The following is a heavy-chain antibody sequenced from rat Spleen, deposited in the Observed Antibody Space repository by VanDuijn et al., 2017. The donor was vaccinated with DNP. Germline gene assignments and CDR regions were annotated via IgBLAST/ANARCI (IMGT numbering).Heavy chain of an antibody. Sequence: EVQLVESGGGLVQPGRSLKLSCVVSGFTFSDHYMVWVRQAPTKGLEWVAALSYDGGRMYYRDPVKGRFTISRDNAKSTLYLQMDSLRSEDTATYYCARHQWTLYFDYWGQGVMVTVSS. V-gene: IGHV5-7*01. J-gene: IGHJ2*01. CDR3: ARHQWTLYFDY. CDR1: GFTFSDHY. CDR2: LSYDGGRM. D-gene: IGHD3-2*01.